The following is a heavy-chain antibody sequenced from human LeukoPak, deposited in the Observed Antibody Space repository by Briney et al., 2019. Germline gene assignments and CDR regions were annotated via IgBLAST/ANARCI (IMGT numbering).Heavy chain of an antibody. V-gene: IGHV3-11*01. CDR2: ISSSGSTI. J-gene: IGHJ4*02. CDR1: GFTFSDYY. Sequence: PGGSLRLSCAASGFTFSDYYMSWIRQAPGKGLEWVSYISSSGSTIYYADSVKGRFTISRDNAKNSLYLQMNSLRAEDTAVYYCASLPPSTVTPYYFDYWGQGTLVTVSS. CDR3: ASLPPSTVTPYYFDY. D-gene: IGHD4-17*01.